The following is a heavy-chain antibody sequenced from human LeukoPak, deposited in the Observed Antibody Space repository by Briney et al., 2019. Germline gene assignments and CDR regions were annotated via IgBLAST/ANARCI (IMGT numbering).Heavy chain of an antibody. J-gene: IGHJ4*02. V-gene: IGHV3-23*01. CDR1: GFTFNGYA. CDR2: ISPTGAGT. CDR3: ARRGYYDSSGYFDY. D-gene: IGHD3-22*01. Sequence: GGSLILSCAASGFTFNGYAMSWVRQAPGKGLEWVSAISPTGAGTYYADSVKGLFTISRDNSKNTLYLQMNSLRAEDTAVYYCARRGYYDSSGYFDYWGQGTLVTVSS.